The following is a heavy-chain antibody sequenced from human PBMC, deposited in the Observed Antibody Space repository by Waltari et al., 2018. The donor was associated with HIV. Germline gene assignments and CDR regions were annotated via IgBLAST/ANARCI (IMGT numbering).Heavy chain of an antibody. Sequence: QVQVVQSGAEVKKPGASVKVSCKVSGHILTELSIYWVRQAPGKGLEWMGGLDPENGETFYAQKFRGRVTMTEDTSTDTAYMEVRSLRSEDTAVYFCSAGINYYFDHWGQGTLVTVSS. CDR1: GHILTELS. V-gene: IGHV1-24*01. D-gene: IGHD6-19*01. CDR3: SAGINYYFDH. CDR2: LDPENGET. J-gene: IGHJ4*02.